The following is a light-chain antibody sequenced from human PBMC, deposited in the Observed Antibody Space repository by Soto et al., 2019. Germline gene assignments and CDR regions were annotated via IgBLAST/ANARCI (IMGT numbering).Light chain of an antibody. CDR1: TGAVTSIHW. Sequence: QAVVTQEPSLTVSPGGTVTLTSGSNTGAVTSIHWPYWFQQSPGQAPRTLIYDTTLKHSWTPARFSGSLLGGKAALTLSGAQPEDEAEYYCLLSYNDARVFGGGTKHTVL. CDR2: DTT. CDR3: LLSYNDARV. J-gene: IGLJ2*01. V-gene: IGLV7-46*01.